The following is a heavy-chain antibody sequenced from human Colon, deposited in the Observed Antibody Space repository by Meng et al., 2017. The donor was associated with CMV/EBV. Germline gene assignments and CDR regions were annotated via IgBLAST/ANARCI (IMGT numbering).Heavy chain of an antibody. CDR2: IKSKDNGGIT. Sequence: ASGFSLSTACLRGFRQAPGKGMEWVGRIKSKDNGGITEYATPVKSRFTISRDDSKNTLYLQINSLKTEDTGTYYCNKDLGWYGSVDFWGQGTLVTVSS. J-gene: IGHJ4*02. CDR3: NKDLGWYGSVDF. V-gene: IGHV3-15*01. CDR1: GFSLSTAC. D-gene: IGHD6-19*01.